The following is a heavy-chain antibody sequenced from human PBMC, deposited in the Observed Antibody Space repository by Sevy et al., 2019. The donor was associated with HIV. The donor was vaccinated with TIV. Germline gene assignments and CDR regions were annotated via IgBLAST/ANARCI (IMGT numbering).Heavy chain of an antibody. J-gene: IGHJ4*02. CDR2: ISSSSSTI. V-gene: IGHV3-48*01. CDR3: ASGVVPAAIGWYYFDY. Sequence: GGSLRLSCAASGFTFSSYSMNWVRQAPGKGLEWVSYISSSSSTIYYADSVKGRFTISRDNAKNSLYLQMNSLRAEDTAVYYCASGVVPAAIGWYYFDYWGQRTLVTVSS. D-gene: IGHD2-2*01. CDR1: GFTFSSYS.